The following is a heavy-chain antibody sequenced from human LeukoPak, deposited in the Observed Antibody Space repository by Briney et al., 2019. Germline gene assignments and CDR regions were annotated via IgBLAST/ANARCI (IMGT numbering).Heavy chain of an antibody. V-gene: IGHV1-8*03. D-gene: IGHD3-3*01. CDR1: GYTFTSYD. J-gene: IGHJ4*02. Sequence: ASVKVSCKASGYTFTSYDINGVRQATGQGLGCMGWMNPNSGNTGYTQKFQGRVTITRNTSISTTYMELSSLRSEDTAVYYCARVTTIFGVVRSLAYWGQGTLVTVSS. CDR2: MNPNSGNT. CDR3: ARVTTIFGVVRSLAY.